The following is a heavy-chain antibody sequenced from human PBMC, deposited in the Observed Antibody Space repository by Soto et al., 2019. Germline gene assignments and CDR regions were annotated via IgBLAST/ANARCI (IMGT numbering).Heavy chain of an antibody. CDR1: SGSITSVNSY. CDR3: ARGSSGWSSIRLDD. CDR2: IYYSGSS. J-gene: IGHJ4*02. Sequence: QVQLQESGPGLVKPSQTLSLTCTVSSGSITSVNSYWSWIRQFPGKGLEGIGYIYYSGSSYYNPSLKGRVTISEDTSKKQSSLKLNSGPAAGTAVYYCARGSSGWSSIRLDDWGQGTLVTVSS. D-gene: IGHD6-19*01. V-gene: IGHV4-31*03.